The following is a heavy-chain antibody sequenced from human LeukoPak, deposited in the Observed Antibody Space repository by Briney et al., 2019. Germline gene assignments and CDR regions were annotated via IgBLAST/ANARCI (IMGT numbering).Heavy chain of an antibody. CDR2: ISGSGGST. CDR3: GRNYYDSSGPRGGFDY. J-gene: IGHJ4*02. CDR1: GFTFSSYA. Sequence: GGSLRLSCAASGFTFSSYAMSWVRQAPGKGLEWVSAISGSGGSTYYADSVKGRFPISRENSKTTLYLQMNSLRAEDTAVYYCGRNYYDSSGPRGGFDYWGQGTLVTVSS. D-gene: IGHD3-22*01. V-gene: IGHV3-23*01.